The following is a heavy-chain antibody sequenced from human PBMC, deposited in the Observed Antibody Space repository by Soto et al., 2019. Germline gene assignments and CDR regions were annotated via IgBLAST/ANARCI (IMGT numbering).Heavy chain of an antibody. CDR2: INAGNFNT. V-gene: IGHV1-3*01. Sequence: ASVKVSCKASGYTVTSYAMHLVRQAPVQILELIVWINAGNFNTKYSQKFQGRFTITMYTSAITSYIELIILISEDTAVYYCAXXFXRRYSGYVERPGSPFDYWGQGTLVTVSS. J-gene: IGHJ4*02. CDR1: GYTVTSYA. CDR3: AXXFXRRYSGYVERPGSPFDY. D-gene: IGHD5-12*01.